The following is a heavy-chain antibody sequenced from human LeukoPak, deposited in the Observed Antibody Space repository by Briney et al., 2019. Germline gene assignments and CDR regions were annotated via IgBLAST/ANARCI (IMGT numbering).Heavy chain of an antibody. D-gene: IGHD5-12*01. Sequence: SETLSLTCAVYGGSFSGYYWSWIRQPPGKGLEWIGEINHSGSTNYNPSLKSRVTISVDTSKNQFSLKLTSVTAADAAVYYCARDLGYSGFDWAPWGQGTLVTVSS. CDR3: ARDLGYSGFDWAP. J-gene: IGHJ5*02. V-gene: IGHV4-34*01. CDR1: GGSFSGYY. CDR2: INHSGST.